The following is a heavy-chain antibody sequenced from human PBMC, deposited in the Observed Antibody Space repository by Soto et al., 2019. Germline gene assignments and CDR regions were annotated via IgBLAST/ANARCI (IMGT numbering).Heavy chain of an antibody. CDR3: ARCPNYYYYGMDV. CDR1: GGSFSGYY. J-gene: IGHJ6*02. CDR2: INHSGST. Sequence: SETLSLTCAVYGGSFSGYYWSWIRQPPGKGLEWIGEINHSGSTNYNPSLKSRVTISVDTSKNQFSLKLSSVTAADTAVYYCARCPNYYYYGMDVWAKGPRSPSP. V-gene: IGHV4-34*01.